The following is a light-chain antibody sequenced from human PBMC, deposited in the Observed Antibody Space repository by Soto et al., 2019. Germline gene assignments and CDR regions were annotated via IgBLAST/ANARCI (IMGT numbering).Light chain of an antibody. CDR1: TNDIGLYNY. J-gene: IGLJ2*01. V-gene: IGLV2-14*01. Sequence: QSVLAQPASVSGSPGQSITISCTGTTNDIGLYNYVSWYQQRPGKAPKLIIYVVSSRPSRISNRFSASKSGNTASLTISGLQAEDEADYYCASYARGSTLVVFGGGTQLTVL. CDR3: ASYARGSTLVV. CDR2: VVS.